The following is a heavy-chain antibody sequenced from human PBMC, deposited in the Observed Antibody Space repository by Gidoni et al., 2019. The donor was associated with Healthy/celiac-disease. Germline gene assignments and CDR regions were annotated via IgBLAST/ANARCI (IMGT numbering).Heavy chain of an antibody. CDR2: ISYDGSNK. CDR1: GFTFSSYG. D-gene: IGHD3-10*01. CDR3: ARSYYYGSGILGPSDY. Sequence: QVQLVESGGGVVQPGRSLRLSCAASGFTFSSYGMHWVRQAPGKGLEWVAVISYDGSNKYYADSVKGRFTISRDNSKNTLYLQMNSLRAEDTAVYYCARSYYYGSGILGPSDYWGQGTLVTVSS. V-gene: IGHV3-30*03. J-gene: IGHJ4*02.